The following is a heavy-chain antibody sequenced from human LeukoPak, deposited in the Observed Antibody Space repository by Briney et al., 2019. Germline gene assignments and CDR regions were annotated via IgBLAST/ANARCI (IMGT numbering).Heavy chain of an antibody. CDR3: ARDGGYYGSGSQADDY. D-gene: IGHD3-10*01. Sequence: ASVKVSCKASGGTFSSYAISWVRQAPGQGLEWMGGIIPIFGTANYAQKFQGRVTITADESTGTAYMELSSLRSEDTAVYYCARDGGYYGSGSQADDYWGQGTLVTVSS. J-gene: IGHJ4*02. V-gene: IGHV1-69*13. CDR2: IIPIFGTA. CDR1: GGTFSSYA.